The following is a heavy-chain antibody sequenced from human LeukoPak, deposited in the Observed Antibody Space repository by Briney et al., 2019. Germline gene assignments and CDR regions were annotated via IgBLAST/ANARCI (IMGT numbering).Heavy chain of an antibody. CDR3: TTISLFGDYYYYYGMDV. CDR2: IKSKTDGGTT. D-gene: IGHD3-10*01. CDR1: GFTFSNAW. Sequence: GGSLRLSCAASGFTFSNAWMSWVRQAPGKGREWVGRIKSKTDGGTTDYAAPVKGRFTISRDDSKNTLYLQMNSLKTEDTAVYYCTTISLFGDYYYYYGMDVWGQGTTVTVSS. J-gene: IGHJ6*02. V-gene: IGHV3-15*01.